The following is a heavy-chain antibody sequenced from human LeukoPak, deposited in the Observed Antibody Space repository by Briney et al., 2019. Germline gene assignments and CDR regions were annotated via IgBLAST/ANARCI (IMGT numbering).Heavy chain of an antibody. J-gene: IGHJ6*03. Sequence: SETLSLTCAVYGGSFSGYYWSWIRQPPGKGLKWIGEINHSGSTNYNPSLKSRDTISVDTSKNQFSLKLSSVTAADTAVYYCARGRGSQLGYYYYYYMDVWGKGTTVTVSS. CDR1: GGSFSGYY. CDR2: INHSGST. V-gene: IGHV4-34*01. D-gene: IGHD7-27*01. CDR3: ARGRGSQLGYYYYYYMDV.